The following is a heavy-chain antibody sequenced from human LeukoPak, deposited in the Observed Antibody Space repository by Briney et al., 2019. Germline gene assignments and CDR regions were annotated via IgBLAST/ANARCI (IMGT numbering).Heavy chain of an antibody. Sequence: GGSLRLSCAASGFIFSSYWMHWVRQAPGKGLVWVSHINSDGSSTSYADSVKGRFTISRDNAKNTLYLQMNSLRAEDTAVYYCAREFPDYYGPGRKSGMAVWGQGPTVTVSS. D-gene: IGHD3-10*01. J-gene: IGHJ6*02. CDR3: AREFPDYYGPGRKSGMAV. V-gene: IGHV3-74*01. CDR2: INSDGSST. CDR1: GFIFSSYW.